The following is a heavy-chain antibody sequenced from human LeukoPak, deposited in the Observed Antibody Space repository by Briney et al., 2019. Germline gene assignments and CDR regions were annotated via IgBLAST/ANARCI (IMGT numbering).Heavy chain of an antibody. CDR1: GFTFSSSA. CDR3: AKDVYSSSWYSYYYYGMDV. CDR2: ISGSGGST. D-gene: IGHD6-13*01. Sequence: GGSLRLSCEASGFTFSSSAMSWVRQAPGKGLEWVSAISGSGGSTYYADSVKGRFTISRDNSKNTLYLQMNSLRAEDTAVYYCAKDVYSSSWYSYYYYGMDVWGQGTTVTVSS. J-gene: IGHJ6*02. V-gene: IGHV3-23*01.